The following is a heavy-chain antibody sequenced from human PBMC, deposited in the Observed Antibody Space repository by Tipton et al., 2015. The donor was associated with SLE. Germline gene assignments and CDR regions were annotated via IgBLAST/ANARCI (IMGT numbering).Heavy chain of an antibody. V-gene: IGHV4-39*07. J-gene: IGHJ5*02. CDR2: IYYSGST. CDR3: ARRVAAASFDP. CDR1: GGSISSHY. Sequence: TLSLTCTVSGGSISSHYWRWIRQPPGKGLEWIGSIYYSGSTYYNPSLKSRVTISVDTSKNQFSLKLSSVTAADTAVYYCARRVAAASFDPWGQGTLVTVSS. D-gene: IGHD6-13*01.